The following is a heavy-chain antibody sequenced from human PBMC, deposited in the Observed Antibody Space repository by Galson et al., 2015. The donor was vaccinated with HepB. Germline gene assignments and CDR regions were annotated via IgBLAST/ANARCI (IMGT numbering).Heavy chain of an antibody. J-gene: IGHJ4*02. Sequence: TLSLTCAVSGASISSGGFSWNWVRQPPGKGLEWIGYIYDSGNPYYNPSLTSRVAMSLDTSKNQFYLRLSSVTAADTAVYYCARGLGYYGSGSYLPLDDWGQGTLITVSS. V-gene: IGHV4-30-4*07. CDR3: ARGLGYYGSGSYLPLDD. CDR1: GASISSGGFS. CDR2: IYDSGNP. D-gene: IGHD3-10*01.